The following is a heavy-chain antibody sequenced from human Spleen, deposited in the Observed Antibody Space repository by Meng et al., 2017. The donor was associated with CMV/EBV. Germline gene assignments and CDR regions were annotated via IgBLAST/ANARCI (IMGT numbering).Heavy chain of an antibody. V-gene: IGHV1-18*01. J-gene: IGHJ4*02. CDR3: ARVLRSIRGIIITRLIDY. CDR2: ISTYNGNT. Sequence: ASVKVSCKTSNYTFTSHGISWVRQAPGQGLEWMGWISTYNGNTNYAQRFQGRVTMTRNSSISTAYMELSSLRSEDTAVYYCARVLRSIRGIIITRLIDYWGQGTLVTVSS. CDR1: NYTFTSHG. D-gene: IGHD3-10*01.